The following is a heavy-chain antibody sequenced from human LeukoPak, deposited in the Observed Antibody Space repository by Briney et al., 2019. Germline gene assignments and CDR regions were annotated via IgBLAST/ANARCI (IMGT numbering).Heavy chain of an antibody. V-gene: IGHV1-18*01. Sequence: ASVKVSCKASGYTFTRYGITWVRQAPGQGLEWMGWINAYNGNTNYAQKLQGRVTLTTDTSTSTAYMELRSLRSDDTAVYYCAFGSRSYVDFDYWGRGTLVTVSS. J-gene: IGHJ4*02. CDR3: AFGSRSYVDFDY. CDR2: INAYNGNT. CDR1: GYTFTRYG. D-gene: IGHD3-10*01.